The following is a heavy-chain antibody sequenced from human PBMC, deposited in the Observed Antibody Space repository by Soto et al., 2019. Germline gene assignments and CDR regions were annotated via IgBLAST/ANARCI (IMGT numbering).Heavy chain of an antibody. D-gene: IGHD3-3*01. CDR3: ARDARSDFWSGYYKRYYYYGMDV. J-gene: IGHJ6*02. Sequence: PGGSLRLSCAASGFTFSSYGMSWVRHARGKGLEWVANIKQDGSEKYYVDSVKGRFTISRDNAKNSLYLQMNSLRAEDTAVYYCARDARSDFWSGYYKRYYYYGMDVWGQGTTVTVSS. CDR1: GFTFSSYG. V-gene: IGHV3-7*03. CDR2: IKQDGSEK.